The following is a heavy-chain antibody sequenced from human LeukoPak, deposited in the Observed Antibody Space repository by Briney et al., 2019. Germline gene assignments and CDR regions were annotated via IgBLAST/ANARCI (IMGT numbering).Heavy chain of an antibody. D-gene: IGHD5-24*01. Sequence: PSETLSLTCTVSGGSISSGSYYWSWIRQPAGKGLEWIGRIYTSGSTNYNPSLKSRVTISVDTSKNQFSLKLSSVTAADTAVYYCARDQEEMASQNYYYYYMDVWGKGTTVTISS. J-gene: IGHJ6*03. V-gene: IGHV4-61*02. CDR3: ARDQEEMASQNYYYYYMDV. CDR2: IYTSGST. CDR1: GGSISSGSYY.